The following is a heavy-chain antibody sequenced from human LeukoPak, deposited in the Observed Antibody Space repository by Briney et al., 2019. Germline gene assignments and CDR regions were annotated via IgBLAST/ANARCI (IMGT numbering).Heavy chain of an antibody. CDR1: GFTFSSYG. CDR2: IRYDGSNK. Sequence: GGSLRLSCAASGFTFSSYGMHWVRQAPGKGLEGVAVIRYDGSNKYYADSVKGRFTISRDNSKNTLYLQMNSLRAEDTALYYCAKSRYGDYGFDYWGQGTLVTVSS. J-gene: IGHJ4*02. CDR3: AKSRYGDYGFDY. V-gene: IGHV3-30*02. D-gene: IGHD4-17*01.